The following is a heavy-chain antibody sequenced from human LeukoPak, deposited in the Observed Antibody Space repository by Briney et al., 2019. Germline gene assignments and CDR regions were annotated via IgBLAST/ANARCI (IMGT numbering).Heavy chain of an antibody. CDR1: GFTVSSNY. V-gene: IGHV3-53*01. D-gene: IGHD3-9*01. J-gene: IGHJ4*02. CDR2: IYGGGST. Sequence: GGSLRLSCAASGFTVSSNYMSWVRQAPGKGLEWVSVIYGGGSTYYADSVKGRFTISRDNSKNTLYLQMNSLRAEDTAVYYCAKEESYDILTGYSTAFDYWGQGTLVTVSS. CDR3: AKEESYDILTGYSTAFDY.